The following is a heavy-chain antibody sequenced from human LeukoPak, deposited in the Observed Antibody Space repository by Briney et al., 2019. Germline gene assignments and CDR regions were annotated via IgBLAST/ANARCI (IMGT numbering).Heavy chain of an antibody. CDR2: MFHSGRT. Sequence: SETLSLTCTVSGGSISGGSYYWAWIRQPPGKGLEWIGTMFHSGRTYYNPSLKSRVTISADTSMIPFSLMLSSVTASDTAVYYCAREEGQRTYSWGQGTLVTVSS. D-gene: IGHD3/OR15-3a*01. J-gene: IGHJ4*02. CDR3: AREEGQRTYS. V-gene: IGHV4-39*02. CDR1: GGSISGGSYY.